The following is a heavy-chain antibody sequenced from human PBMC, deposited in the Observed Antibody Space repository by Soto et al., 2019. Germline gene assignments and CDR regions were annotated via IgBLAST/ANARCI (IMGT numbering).Heavy chain of an antibody. CDR3: ARHVYYPGSIQQQLGGLNWYDP. V-gene: IGHV4-39*01. CDR1: GGSISSSSFY. J-gene: IGHJ5*02. Sequence: QPQLHESGPGLVEPSETLSLTCTVSGGSISSSSFYLGWIRQPPGKGVGLIGRNYYSGSTYYNPSHKRRVTISVDTSKNQFSLKLSSVTAADTAVYYCARHVYYPGSIQQQLGGLNWYDPWGQGTLVTVSS. D-gene: IGHD6-13*01. CDR2: NYYSGST.